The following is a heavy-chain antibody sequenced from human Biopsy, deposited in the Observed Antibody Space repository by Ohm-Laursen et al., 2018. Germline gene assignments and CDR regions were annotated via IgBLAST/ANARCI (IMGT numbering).Heavy chain of an antibody. CDR2: ISWNSGSI. CDR3: ANSGGSGSYSHL. Sequence: SLRLSCTASGFTFDDYAMHWVRHVPGKGLEWVSGISWNSGSIGYADSVKGRFTISRDNAKNSLYLQMNSLRVEDTAFCYCANSGGSGSYSHLWGRGTLATASS. J-gene: IGHJ2*01. V-gene: IGHV3-9*01. D-gene: IGHD3-10*01. CDR1: GFTFDDYA.